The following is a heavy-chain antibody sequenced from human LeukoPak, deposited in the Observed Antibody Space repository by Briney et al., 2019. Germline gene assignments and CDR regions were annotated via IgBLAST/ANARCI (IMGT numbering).Heavy chain of an antibody. CDR1: GFTFSSYS. D-gene: IGHD3-16*01. CDR2: ISSSSSTI. Sequence: PWGSLRLSCAASGFTFSSYSMNWVRQAPGKGLEWVSYISSSSSTIYYANSGKGRFTISRDNAKNSLYLQMNSLRAEDTAVYYCARDRTSDKLIDYYYYYMDVWGKGTTVTVSS. V-gene: IGHV3-48*04. CDR3: ARDRTSDKLIDYYYYYMDV. J-gene: IGHJ6*03.